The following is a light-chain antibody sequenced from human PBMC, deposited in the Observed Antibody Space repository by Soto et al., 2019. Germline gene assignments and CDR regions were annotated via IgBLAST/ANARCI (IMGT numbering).Light chain of an antibody. Sequence: QSVLTQPASVSGSPGQSITISCTGTSSDVGGYNYVSWYQQHPGKAPKLMIYDVSNRPSGVSNRFSGSKSGNTASLTISGLQAEDEADYYCSSYTSSSTHYVFGPGTKVTVL. J-gene: IGLJ1*01. CDR2: DVS. CDR1: SSDVGGYNY. V-gene: IGLV2-14*01. CDR3: SSYTSSSTHYV.